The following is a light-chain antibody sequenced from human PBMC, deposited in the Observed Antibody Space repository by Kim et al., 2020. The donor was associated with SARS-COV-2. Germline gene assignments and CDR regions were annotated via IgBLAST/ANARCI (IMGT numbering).Light chain of an antibody. V-gene: IGKV3-20*01. CDR1: QSVSSGY. CDR3: KQYADAPLT. Sequence: SPGERVTLSCRASQSVSSGYLAWYQQKSGQPPRLVMDDVSVRATGIPDRFSGSGSGTDFTLTISRLEPEDFAVFYCKQYADAPLTFGGGTKVDIK. J-gene: IGKJ4*01. CDR2: DVS.